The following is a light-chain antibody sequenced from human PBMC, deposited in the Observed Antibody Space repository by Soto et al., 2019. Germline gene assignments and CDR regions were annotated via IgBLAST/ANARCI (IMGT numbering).Light chain of an antibody. Sequence: QSALTQPASVSGSPGQSITISCTGTSSDVGANILVSWYQQHPGKAPKLMIYAVSSRPSGVSYRFSGSKSGNTASLTISGLQAEDEADYYCSSFTTNSSYVFGTGTKLTVL. CDR3: SSFTTNSSYV. J-gene: IGLJ1*01. CDR1: SSDVGANIL. V-gene: IGLV2-14*01. CDR2: AVS.